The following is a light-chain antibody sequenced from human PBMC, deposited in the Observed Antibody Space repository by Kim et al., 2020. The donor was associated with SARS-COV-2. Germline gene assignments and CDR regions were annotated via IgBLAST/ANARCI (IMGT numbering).Light chain of an antibody. CDR3: CSKV. V-gene: IGLV2-11*01. CDR2: AVT. Sequence: SVSGSPGQSVTIACTGTSSDVGGYNHVSWYQQYPGKAPKLMIYAVTQRPSGVPDRFSGSKSGNTASLTISRLQAEDEADYYCCSKVFGGGTQLTVL. J-gene: IGLJ2*01. CDR1: SSDVGGYNH.